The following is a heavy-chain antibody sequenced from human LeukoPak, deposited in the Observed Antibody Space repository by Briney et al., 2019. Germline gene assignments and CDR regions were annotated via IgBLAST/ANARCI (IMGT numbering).Heavy chain of an antibody. J-gene: IGHJ1*01. CDR3: VRVPGWYHFWL. CDR1: GFTFSSYW. Sequence: GGSLRLSCAASGFTFSSYWMTWIRQAPGKGLEWVAHIKADATESRSVDSVKGRFTISRDNTKNSLFLQLNSLRAEDTAVYYCVRVPGWYHFWLWGQGNLVPVSS. CDR2: IKADATES. V-gene: IGHV3-7*01. D-gene: IGHD2-15*01.